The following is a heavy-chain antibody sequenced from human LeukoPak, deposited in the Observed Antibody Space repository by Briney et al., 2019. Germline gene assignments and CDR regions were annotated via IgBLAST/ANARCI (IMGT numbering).Heavy chain of an antibody. CDR1: GFTFSSYW. CDR2: IKQDGSEK. CDR3: ARDRGECTNGVCYYHDFDY. Sequence: GASLRLSCAASGFTFSSYWMTWVRQAPGKGLEWVANIKQDGSEKYYVDSVKGRFTISRDNAKNSLSLHMNSLRAEDTAVYYCARDRGECTNGVCYYHDFDYWGQGTLVTVSS. J-gene: IGHJ4*02. V-gene: IGHV3-7*01. D-gene: IGHD2-8*01.